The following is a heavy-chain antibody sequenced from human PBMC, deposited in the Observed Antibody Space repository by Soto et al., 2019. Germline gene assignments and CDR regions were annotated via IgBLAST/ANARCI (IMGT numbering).Heavy chain of an antibody. CDR2: INPNSGGT. D-gene: IGHD2-15*01. CDR1: GYTFTGYY. J-gene: IGHJ4*02. CDR3: ARDLAKGGGSAGFDY. Sequence: QVQLVQSGAEVQKPGASVKVSCKASGYTFTGYYIHWVRPAPGQGLEWMGWINPNSGGTQYPQKFQGRVTLTRDTSIRTVSMSLTGLKSDDTAVYFCARDLAKGGGSAGFDYWGQGTLVDVSS. V-gene: IGHV1-2*02.